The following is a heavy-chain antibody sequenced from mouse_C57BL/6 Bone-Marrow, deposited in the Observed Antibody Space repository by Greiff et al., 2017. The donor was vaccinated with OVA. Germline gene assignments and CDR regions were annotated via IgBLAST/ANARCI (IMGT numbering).Heavy chain of an antibody. CDR2: INPNNGGT. V-gene: IGHV1-18*01. D-gene: IGHD1-1*01. J-gene: IGHJ2*01. CDR3: ARQPHYGSSPYYFDY. CDR1: GYTFTDYN. Sequence: EVKLMESGPELVKPGASVKIPCKASGYTFTDYNMDWVKQSHGKSLEWIGDINPNNGGTIYNQKFKGKATLTVDKSSSTAYMELRSLTSEDTAGYYCARQPHYGSSPYYFDYWGQGTTLTVSS.